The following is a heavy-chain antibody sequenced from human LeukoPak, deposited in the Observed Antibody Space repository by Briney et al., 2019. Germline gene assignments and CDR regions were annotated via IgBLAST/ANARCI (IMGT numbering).Heavy chain of an antibody. CDR2: IYYSGST. Sequence: SETLSLTCTVSGGSISSGGYYWSWIRQHPGKGLEWIGYIYYSGSTYYNPSLKSRVTISVDTSKNQFSLKLSSVTAADTAVYYCARGLGVPAAPFGYWGQGTLVTVSS. CDR3: ARGLGVPAAPFGY. V-gene: IGHV4-31*03. CDR1: GGSISSGGYY. J-gene: IGHJ4*02. D-gene: IGHD2-2*01.